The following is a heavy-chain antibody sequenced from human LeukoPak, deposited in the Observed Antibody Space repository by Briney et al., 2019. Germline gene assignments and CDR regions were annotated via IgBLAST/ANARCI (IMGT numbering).Heavy chain of an antibody. CDR2: IRDSGSST. CDR1: GFTFSSYA. D-gene: IGHD1-26*01. Sequence: PGGSLRLSCAASGFTFSSYAMSWVRQAPGKGLEWVSAIRDSGSSTHYADSVKGRFTTSRDNSKNTLFLQMNSLRAEATAIYYCAKYGPQDSGSSHFDYWGQGALVTVSS. V-gene: IGHV3-23*01. CDR3: AKYGPQDSGSSHFDY. J-gene: IGHJ4*02.